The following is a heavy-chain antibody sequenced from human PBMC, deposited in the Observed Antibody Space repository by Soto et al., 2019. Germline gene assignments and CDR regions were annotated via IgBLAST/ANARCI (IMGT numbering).Heavy chain of an antibody. J-gene: IGHJ6*03. CDR3: ARGHLAVVPVASWFYYMDV. Sequence: QVQLVQSGAEVEKPGASVKVSCKASGYTFTNYAVHRVRQAPGQRLEWMGWINAGNGNTRFSQNLQGRVTITRDTSTRTVYMELSSLRSEATAVYYCARGHLAVVPVASWFYYMDVWGKGTTVTVSS. D-gene: IGHD2-2*01. V-gene: IGHV1-3*01. CDR1: GYTFTNYA. CDR2: INAGNGNT.